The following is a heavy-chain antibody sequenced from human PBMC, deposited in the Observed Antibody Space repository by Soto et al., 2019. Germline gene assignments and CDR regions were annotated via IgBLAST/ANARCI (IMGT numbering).Heavy chain of an antibody. CDR1: GFTFSSYA. V-gene: IGHV3-30-3*01. D-gene: IGHD2-2*02. J-gene: IGHJ6*02. CDR3: ARVSAMGNCSSTSCYIRYYYYGMDV. CDR2: ISYDGSNK. Sequence: VGSLRLSCAASGFTFSSYAMHWVRQAPGKGLEWVAVISYDGSNKYYADSVKGRFTISRDNSKNTLYLQMNSLRAEDTAVYYCARVSAMGNCSSTSCYIRYYYYGMDVWGQRTTVTVSS.